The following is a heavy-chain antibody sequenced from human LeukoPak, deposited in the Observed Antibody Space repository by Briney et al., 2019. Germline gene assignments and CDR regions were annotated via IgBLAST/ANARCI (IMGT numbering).Heavy chain of an antibody. CDR2: ISAYNGNT. D-gene: IGHD3-10*01. Sequence: ASVKVSCKASGYTFTSYGISWVRQAPGQGLEWMGWISAYNGNTNYAQKLQGRVTITRNTSITTAYMELSSLRSEDTAVYHCARGPARGVILGYYMDVWGKGTTVTVSS. J-gene: IGHJ6*03. V-gene: IGHV1-18*01. CDR3: ARGPARGVILGYYMDV. CDR1: GYTFTSYG.